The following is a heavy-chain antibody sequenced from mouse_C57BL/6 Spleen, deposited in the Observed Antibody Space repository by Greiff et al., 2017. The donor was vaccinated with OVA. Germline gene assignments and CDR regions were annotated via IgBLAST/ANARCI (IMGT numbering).Heavy chain of an antibody. D-gene: IGHD5-1*01. Sequence: QVHVKQSGAELVKPGASVKISCKASGYAFSSYWMNWVKQRPGKGLEWIGQIYPGDGDTNYNGKFKGKATLTADKSSSTAYMQLSSLTSEDSAVYFCARRGESNFDYWGQGTTLTVSS. J-gene: IGHJ2*01. CDR3: ARRGESNFDY. V-gene: IGHV1-80*01. CDR1: GYAFSSYW. CDR2: IYPGDGDT.